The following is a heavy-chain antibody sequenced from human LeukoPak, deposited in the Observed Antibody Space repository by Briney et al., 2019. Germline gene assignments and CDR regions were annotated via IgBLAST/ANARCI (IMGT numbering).Heavy chain of an antibody. Sequence: GGSLRLSCAASGFTFSSYAMHWVRQAPGKGLEWVSDISGGGGTTYYADYVKGRFTISRDNSKNTLYLQMNSLRAEDTAVYYCAKEGNYDFWSGFSYGMDIWGQGTTVSVSS. CDR3: AKEGNYDFWSGFSYGMDI. J-gene: IGHJ6*02. D-gene: IGHD3-3*01. V-gene: IGHV3-23*01. CDR1: GFTFSSYA. CDR2: ISGGGGTT.